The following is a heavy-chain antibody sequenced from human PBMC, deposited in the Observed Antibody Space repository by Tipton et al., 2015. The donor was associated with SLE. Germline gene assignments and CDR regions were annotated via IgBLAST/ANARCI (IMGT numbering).Heavy chain of an antibody. D-gene: IGHD2-2*01. J-gene: IGHJ4*02. CDR3: ARYCSSTSCNSQYYFDY. CDR1: GGSISSYY. V-gene: IGHV4-59*12. CDR2: IYYSGST. Sequence: LRLSCTVSGGSISSYYWSWIRQPPGKGLEWIGYIYYSGSTNYNPSLKSRVTISVDRSKNQFSLKLSSVTAADTAVYYCARYCSSTSCNSQYYFDYWGQGTLVTVSS.